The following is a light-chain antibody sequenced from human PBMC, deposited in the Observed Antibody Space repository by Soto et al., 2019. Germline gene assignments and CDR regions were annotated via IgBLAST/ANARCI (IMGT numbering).Light chain of an antibody. CDR3: QQYDRPPIT. CDR1: QTLSRSW. V-gene: IGKV3-20*01. CDR2: GAS. J-gene: IGKJ5*01. Sequence: EVVLTQSPGTLSLSPGERATLSCRATQTLSRSWLAWYQHKAGQAPRPLVSGASRRATGIPDRFSGGGAGTDFTLTISRLEPEDSALYYCQQYDRPPITFGQGTRLEIK.